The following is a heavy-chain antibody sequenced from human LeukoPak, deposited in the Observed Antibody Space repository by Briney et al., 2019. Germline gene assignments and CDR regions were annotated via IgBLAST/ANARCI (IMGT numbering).Heavy chain of an antibody. CDR3: ARRYYYDSSGYYLAHDAFDI. V-gene: IGHV5-10-1*01. CDR2: IDPSDSYT. CDR1: GYSFTTYW. J-gene: IGHJ3*02. Sequence: GESLKISCKGSGYSFTTYWISWVRQMPGKGLEWMGRIDPSDSYTNYSPSFQGHVTISADKSISTAYLQWSSLEASDTAMYYCARRYYYDSSGYYLAHDAFDIWGQGTMVTVSS. D-gene: IGHD3-22*01.